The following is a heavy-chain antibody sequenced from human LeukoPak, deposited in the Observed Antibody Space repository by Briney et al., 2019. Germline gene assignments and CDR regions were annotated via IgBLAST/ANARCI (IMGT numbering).Heavy chain of an antibody. V-gene: IGHV3-7*04. CDR3: ARDWQWQQLDGDAFDI. CDR2: IKQDGSEK. Sequence: PGGSLRLSCLVSGFTFSSYAMHWVRQAPGKGLEWVANIKQDGSEKYYVDSVKGRFTISRDNAKNSLFLQMNSLRAEDTAVYYCARDWQWQQLDGDAFDIWGQGTMVTVSS. D-gene: IGHD6-13*01. J-gene: IGHJ3*02. CDR1: GFTFSSYA.